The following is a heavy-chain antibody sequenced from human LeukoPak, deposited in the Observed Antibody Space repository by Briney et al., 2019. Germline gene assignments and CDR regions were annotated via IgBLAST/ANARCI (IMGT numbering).Heavy chain of an antibody. D-gene: IGHD2-8*01. CDR1: GGSFSGYY. V-gene: IGHV4-34*01. CDR3: ARGRLVYAIRGGSRDFDY. CDR2: INHSGST. J-gene: IGHJ4*02. Sequence: SETLFLTCAVYGGSFSGYYWSWIRQPPGKGLEWIGEINHSGSTNYNPSLKSRVTISVDTSKNQFSLKLSSVTAADTAVYYCARGRLVYAIRGGSRDFDYWGQGTLVTVSS.